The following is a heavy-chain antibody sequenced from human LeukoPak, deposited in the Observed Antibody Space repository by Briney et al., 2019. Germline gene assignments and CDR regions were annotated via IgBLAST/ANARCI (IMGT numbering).Heavy chain of an antibody. Sequence: RGSLRLSCAASGFTVSSNYMSWVRQAPGKGLEWVSVIYSGGTTYYADSVKGRFTISRDNSKNTLHLQMNSLRAEDTAVYYCARDQYSYAHAAHWGQGTLVTVS. V-gene: IGHV3-66*01. CDR3: ARDQYSYAHAAH. CDR1: GFTVSSNY. J-gene: IGHJ4*02. D-gene: IGHD5-18*01. CDR2: IYSGGTT.